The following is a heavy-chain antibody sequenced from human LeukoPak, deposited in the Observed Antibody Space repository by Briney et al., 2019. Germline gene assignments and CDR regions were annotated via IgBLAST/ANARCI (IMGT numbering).Heavy chain of an antibody. CDR2: IYYSGST. CDR3: ARHEYSGSYYGLSWFDH. D-gene: IGHD1-26*01. CDR1: GGSISSSGYY. J-gene: IGHJ5*02. V-gene: IGHV4-39*01. Sequence: SETLSLTCTVSGGSISSSGYYWGWIRQPPGKGLEWIASIYYSGSTYYNPSLKSRVTISVDTSKNQLSLKLSSLTAADTAVYYCARHEYSGSYYGLSWFDHWGQGTLVTVSS.